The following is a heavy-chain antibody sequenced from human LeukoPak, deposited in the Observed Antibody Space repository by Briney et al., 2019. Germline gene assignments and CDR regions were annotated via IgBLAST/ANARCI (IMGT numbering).Heavy chain of an antibody. Sequence: SVKVSFKASGGTFSSYAISWVRQAPGQGLEWMGGIIPIFGTANYAQKFQGRVTITADESTSTAYMELSSLRSEDTAVYYCARGFSSCSSTSCYDFDYWGQGTLVTVSS. V-gene: IGHV1-69*13. CDR3: ARGFSSCSSTSCYDFDY. D-gene: IGHD2-2*01. CDR2: IIPIFGTA. J-gene: IGHJ4*02. CDR1: GGTFSSYA.